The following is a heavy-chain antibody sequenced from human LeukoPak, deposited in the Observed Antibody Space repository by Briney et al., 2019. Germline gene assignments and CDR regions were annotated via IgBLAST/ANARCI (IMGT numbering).Heavy chain of an antibody. CDR1: GYSFTSYW. CDR3: ASARDGYRSQNAFDI. D-gene: IGHD5-24*01. J-gene: IGHJ3*02. Sequence: GESLKISCKGSGYSFTSYWIGWVRQMPGKGLEWMGIIYPGDSDTRYSPSFQGQVTISADKSISTAYLQWSSLKASDTAMYYCASARDGYRSQNAFDIWGQGTMVTVSS. CDR2: IYPGDSDT. V-gene: IGHV5-51*01.